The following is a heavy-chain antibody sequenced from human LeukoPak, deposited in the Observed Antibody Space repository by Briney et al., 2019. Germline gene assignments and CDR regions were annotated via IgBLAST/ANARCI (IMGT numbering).Heavy chain of an antibody. J-gene: IGHJ5*02. Sequence: SETLSLTCTVSGGSISSGGYYWSWIRQPPGKGLEWIGRIYTSGSTNYNPSLKSRVTISVDTSKNQFSLKLSSVTAADTAVYYCARDKMVAAAGFDPWGQGTLVTVSS. V-gene: IGHV4-61*02. CDR2: IYTSGST. D-gene: IGHD6-13*01. CDR3: ARDKMVAAAGFDP. CDR1: GGSISSGGYY.